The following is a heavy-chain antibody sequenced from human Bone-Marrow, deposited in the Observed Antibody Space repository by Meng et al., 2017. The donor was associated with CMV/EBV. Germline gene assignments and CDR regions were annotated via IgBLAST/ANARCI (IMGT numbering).Heavy chain of an antibody. Sequence: ASVKVSCKTSGYTFTSYEIIWVRQAPGQGLEWMGIINPSGGSTSDAQTFQGRVTMTRDTSSSTVYMELSSLRSDDTAVYYCAREPRIAAAGTKTGGYYYGMDVWGQGTTVTVSS. CDR3: AREPRIAAAGTKTGGYYYGMDV. CDR2: INPSGGST. V-gene: IGHV1-46*01. J-gene: IGHJ6*02. D-gene: IGHD6-13*01. CDR1: GYTFTSYE.